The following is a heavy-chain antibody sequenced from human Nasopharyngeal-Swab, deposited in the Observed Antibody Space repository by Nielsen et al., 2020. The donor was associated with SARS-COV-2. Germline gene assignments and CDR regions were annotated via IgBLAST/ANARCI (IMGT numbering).Heavy chain of an antibody. CDR3: ARGGDPREVVAATDCFDP. J-gene: IGHJ5*02. Sequence: ARQAPGQGLGGLGIINPGGGSARYSQNFQGRVTMTRDTSTSTVYMELSSLRSEDTAVYYCARGGDPREVVAATDCFDPWGQGALVTVSS. CDR2: INPGGGSA. V-gene: IGHV1-46*01. D-gene: IGHD2-15*01.